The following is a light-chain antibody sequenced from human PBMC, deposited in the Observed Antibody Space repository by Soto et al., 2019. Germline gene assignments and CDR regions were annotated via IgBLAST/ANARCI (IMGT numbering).Light chain of an antibody. CDR2: KAS. J-gene: IGKJ1*01. CDR1: QTISSW. CDR3: QHDNSYSEA. Sequence: DIQMTQSPSTLSGSVGDRVTITCRASQTISSWLAWYQQKPGKAPKLLIYKASTLKSGVPSRFSGSGSGTEFTLTISSLQPDDFATYYCQHDNSYSEAFGQGTKLALK. V-gene: IGKV1-5*03.